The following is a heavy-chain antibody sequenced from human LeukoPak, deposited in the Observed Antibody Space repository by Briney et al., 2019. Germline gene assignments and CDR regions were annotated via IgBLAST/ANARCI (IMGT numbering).Heavy chain of an antibody. J-gene: IGHJ4*02. Sequence: SGPTLVKPTQTLTLTCAFSGFSLTTSGVGVGWIRQPPGKALEWLALIYWDDDKRYSPSLKTRLTITKDTSRNQVVLTMTNMDPVDTATYYCAHRWVGTSWYWVYFDYWGQGTLVTVSS. CDR1: GFSLTTSGVG. V-gene: IGHV2-5*02. CDR2: IYWDDDK. D-gene: IGHD6-13*01. CDR3: AHRWVGTSWYWVYFDY.